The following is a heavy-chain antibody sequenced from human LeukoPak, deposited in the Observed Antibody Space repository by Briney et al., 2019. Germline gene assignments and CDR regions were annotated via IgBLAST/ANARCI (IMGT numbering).Heavy chain of an antibody. Sequence: GGSLRLSCAASGFTVSSNYMSWVRQAPGKGLEWVSVIYSGGSTYYADSVKGRFTISRDNSKNTLYLQMNSLRAEDTAVYYCARGDSGSYLFFDYWGQGTLVTVSP. D-gene: IGHD1-26*01. CDR3: ARGDSGSYLFFDY. CDR1: GFTVSSNY. V-gene: IGHV3-53*01. CDR2: IYSGGST. J-gene: IGHJ4*02.